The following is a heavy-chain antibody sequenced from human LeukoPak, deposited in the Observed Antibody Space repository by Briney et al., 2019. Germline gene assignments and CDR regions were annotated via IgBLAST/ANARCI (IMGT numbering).Heavy chain of an antibody. Sequence: GGSLRLSCAASGSTFSSYAMHWVRQAPGKGLEWVAVTSYDGSNKYCADSVKGRFTISRDNSKNTLYLQMNSLRAEDTAVYYCARPRSSIYYYYGMDVWGKGTTVTVSS. J-gene: IGHJ6*04. CDR2: TSYDGSNK. CDR1: GSTFSSYA. V-gene: IGHV3-30*04. CDR3: ARPRSSIYYYYGMDV.